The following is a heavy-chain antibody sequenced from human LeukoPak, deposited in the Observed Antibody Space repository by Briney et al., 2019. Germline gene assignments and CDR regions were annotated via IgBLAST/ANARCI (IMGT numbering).Heavy chain of an antibody. CDR3: ASQIIAVAGTSDY. Sequence: PSETLSLNCSVSGYSISRGYYGGWIRQPRGKGLEWIGSIYHSGSTYHNPSRTSRVTISVDTSKNQFSLKLGSVTAADTAVYCCASQIIAVAGTSDYWGEGTLVTVSS. CDR2: IYHSGST. CDR1: GYSISRGYY. D-gene: IGHD6-19*01. V-gene: IGHV4-38-2*01. J-gene: IGHJ4*02.